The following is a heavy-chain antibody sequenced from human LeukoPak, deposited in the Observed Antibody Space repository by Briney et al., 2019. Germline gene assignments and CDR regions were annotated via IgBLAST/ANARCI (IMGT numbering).Heavy chain of an antibody. CDR1: GGSVSSYY. D-gene: IGHD4-17*01. J-gene: IGHJ4*01. CDR3: APIFGDYSDFDS. CDR2: IKHTGGT. Sequence: SETLSLTRAVYGGSVSSYYWSWIRQPPGKGLEGIGEIKHTGGTNYNPSLRSRVTISLDTSKDQFSLRLSSVTAADTAVYYCAPIFGDYSDFDSWGQGTLVTVSS. V-gene: IGHV4-34*01.